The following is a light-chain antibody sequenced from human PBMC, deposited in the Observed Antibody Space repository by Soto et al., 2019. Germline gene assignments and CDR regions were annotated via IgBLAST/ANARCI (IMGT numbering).Light chain of an antibody. CDR2: DND. CDR1: SSNIGNNY. J-gene: IGLJ2*01. CDR3: ATWDSSLSAGV. Sequence: QSVLTQPPSVSAAPGQTVTISCSGSSSNIGNNYVSWYQQLPGTAPKLLIYDNDKRPSGIPDRFSGSKSGTSATLGVTGLQTGDEADYYCATWDSSLSAGVFGGGTKLTVI. V-gene: IGLV1-51*01.